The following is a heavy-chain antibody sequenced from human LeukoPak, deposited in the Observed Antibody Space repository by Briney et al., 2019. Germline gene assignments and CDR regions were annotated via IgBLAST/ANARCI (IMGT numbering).Heavy chain of an antibody. CDR2: NSWWVGGSGDST. D-gene: IGHD2-21*01. Sequence: GGSLSLSCAASGFTLNSYAMRWVRQAAGEGVEGVSENSWWVGGSGDSTHTEDTVRGRFTISRDKYKKMLYLQMNSLTAEDTAVYYCAKGKVNHDGALDTWGQGTLVTVSS. V-gene: IGHV3-23*01. CDR3: AKGKVNHDGALDT. J-gene: IGHJ3*02. CDR1: GFTLNSYA.